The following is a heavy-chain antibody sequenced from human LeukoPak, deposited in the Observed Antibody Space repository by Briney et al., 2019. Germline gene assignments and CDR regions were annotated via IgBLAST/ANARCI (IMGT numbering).Heavy chain of an antibody. CDR1: GGSISSYY. J-gene: IGHJ5*02. V-gene: IGHV4-59*01. Sequence: SETLSLTCTVSGGSISSYYWSWIRQPPGKGLEWIGYIYYSGSTNYNPSLKSRVTISVDTSKNQFSLKLSSVTAADTAVYCCARDHSGSYRAYNWFDPWGQGILDTVSS. D-gene: IGHD1-26*01. CDR3: ARDHSGSYRAYNWFDP. CDR2: IYYSGST.